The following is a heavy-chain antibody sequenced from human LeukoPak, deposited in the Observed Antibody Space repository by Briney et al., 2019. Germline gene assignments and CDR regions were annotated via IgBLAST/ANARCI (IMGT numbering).Heavy chain of an antibody. CDR1: GFTFSSYS. D-gene: IGHD2-2*01. V-gene: IGHV3-21*01. Sequence: PGGSLRLSCAASGFTFSSYSMNWVRQAPGKGLEWVSSISSSSSYIYYADSVKGRFTISRDNAKNSLYLQMNSLRAEDTAVYYRARVNCSSTSCAMVYYYGMDVWGQGTTVTVSS. J-gene: IGHJ6*02. CDR3: ARVNCSSTSCAMVYYYGMDV. CDR2: ISSSSSYI.